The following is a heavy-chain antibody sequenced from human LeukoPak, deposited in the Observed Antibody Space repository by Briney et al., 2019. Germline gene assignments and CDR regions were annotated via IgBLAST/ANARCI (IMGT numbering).Heavy chain of an antibody. J-gene: IGHJ4*02. CDR1: GGTFSSYA. Sequence: ASVKVSCKASGGTFSSYAISWVRQAPGQGLEWMGGIIPIFGTANYAQKFQGRVTITADESTSTAYMELSSLRSEDTAVYYCARGGSSIAARPDVDYWGQGTLVTVSS. D-gene: IGHD6-6*01. V-gene: IGHV1-69*13. CDR2: IIPIFGTA. CDR3: ARGGSSIAARPDVDY.